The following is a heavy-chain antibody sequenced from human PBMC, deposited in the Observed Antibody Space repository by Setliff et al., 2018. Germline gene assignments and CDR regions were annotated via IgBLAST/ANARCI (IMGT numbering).Heavy chain of an antibody. CDR1: GGSSSSHY. CDR3: ARATSGWYSAYYYYMDV. V-gene: IGHV4-4*07. Sequence: SETLSLTCTVSGGSSSSHYWSWIRQPAGKGLEWIGHINRRGSTNFTPSLKSRVTISLDTSKNQFSLNLTSVTAADTAVYYCARATSGWYSAYYYYMDVWGKGTTVTVSS. CDR2: INRRGST. D-gene: IGHD6-19*01. J-gene: IGHJ6*03.